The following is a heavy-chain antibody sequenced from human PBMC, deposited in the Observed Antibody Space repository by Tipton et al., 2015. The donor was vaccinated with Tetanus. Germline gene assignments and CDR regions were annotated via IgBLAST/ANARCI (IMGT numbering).Heavy chain of an antibody. CDR3: AREGQGFDP. V-gene: IGHV1-2*02. CDR2: INPNNGGT. Sequence: QLVQSGAEVKKPGASVKVSCKASGYTFTDYYLHWVRQAPGQGLEWMGWINPNNGGTTYAQKFQGRVTMTRDTSISTAYMELSRLRTADTAVYYFAREGQGFDPWGQGSLVTVSS. J-gene: IGHJ5*02. CDR1: GYTFTDYY.